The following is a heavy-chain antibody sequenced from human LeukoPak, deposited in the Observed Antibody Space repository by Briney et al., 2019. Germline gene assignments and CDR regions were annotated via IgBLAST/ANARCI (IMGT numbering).Heavy chain of an antibody. CDR1: GFIFSSRA. CDR2: ISPSGGST. D-gene: IGHD4-11*01. CDR3: VTDYLQGRCCDN. J-gene: IGHJ4*02. Sequence: GGSLRLSCAASGFIFSSRAMGWARQAPGKGLEWVSGISPSGGSTYYADSVKGRFTISRDNSKNTLYVQMKSLSAEDTAVYYCVTDYLQGRCCDNWGQGTLVTVSS. V-gene: IGHV3-23*01.